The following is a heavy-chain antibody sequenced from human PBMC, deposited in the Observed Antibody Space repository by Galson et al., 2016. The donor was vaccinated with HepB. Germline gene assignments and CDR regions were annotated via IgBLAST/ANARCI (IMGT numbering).Heavy chain of an antibody. J-gene: IGHJ5*02. CDR3: ARDLSP. CDR2: IYTSGTT. D-gene: IGHD2/OR15-2a*01. V-gene: IGHV4-61*02. CDR1: GGSISSGSYY. Sequence: TLSLTCTVSGGSISSGSYYWSWIRQPAGKGLEWIGRIYTSGTTHYNPSLTSRVTISVDTSENQFSLKLSSVTAADTAVYYCARDLSPWGQGTLVTVSS.